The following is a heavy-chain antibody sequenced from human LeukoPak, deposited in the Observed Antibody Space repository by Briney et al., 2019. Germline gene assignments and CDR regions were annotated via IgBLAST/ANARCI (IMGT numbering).Heavy chain of an antibody. CDR2: IYTSGST. V-gene: IGHV4-61*02. CDR3: ARDGTWDAFDI. CDR1: GGSISSGSYY. Sequence: PSETLSLTCTVSGGSISSGSYYWSWIRQPAGKGLEWIGRIYTSGSTNHNPSLKSRVTISVDTSKNQFSLKLSSVTAADTAVYYCARDGTWDAFDIWGQGTMVAVSS. J-gene: IGHJ3*02. D-gene: IGHD1-7*01.